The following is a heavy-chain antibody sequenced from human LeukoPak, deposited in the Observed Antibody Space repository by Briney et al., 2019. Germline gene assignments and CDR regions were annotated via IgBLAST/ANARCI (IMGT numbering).Heavy chain of an antibody. V-gene: IGHV3-30*03. Sequence: GGSLRLSCEASGFTFRSYWMYWVRQAPGKGLEWVAVISYDGSNKYYADSVKGRFTISRDNSKNTLYLQTNSLRAEDTAVYYCAREVGDYDLRHFDYWGQGTLVTVSS. CDR3: AREVGDYDLRHFDY. CDR2: ISYDGSNK. J-gene: IGHJ4*02. D-gene: IGHD4-17*01. CDR1: GFTFRSYW.